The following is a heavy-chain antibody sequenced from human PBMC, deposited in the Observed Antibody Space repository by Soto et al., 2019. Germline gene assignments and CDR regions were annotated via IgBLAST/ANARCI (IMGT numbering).Heavy chain of an antibody. V-gene: IGHV1-18*01. D-gene: IGHD3-3*01. J-gene: IGHJ4*01. Sequence: DSVKVSCKASGYTFTSYGISWVRQAPGQGLEWMGWISAYNGNTNYAQKLQGRVTMTTDTSTSTAYMELRSLRSDDTAVYYCVRVFGALRYYDFWSGLISPQDCWGQ. CDR3: VRVFGALRYYDFWSGLISPQDC. CDR2: ISAYNGNT. CDR1: GYTFTSYG.